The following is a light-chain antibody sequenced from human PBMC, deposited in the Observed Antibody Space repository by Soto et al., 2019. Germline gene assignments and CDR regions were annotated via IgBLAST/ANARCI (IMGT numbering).Light chain of an antibody. Sequence: DIQMTQSPSSLSASVGDRVTITCRASQSISSYLNWYQQRPGKAPKLLIYAASSLQTGVPSRFSGSGSGTDFTLTISRLEPEDFAVYYSQQFRSYPLTFGGGTKVDIK. V-gene: IGKV1-39*01. CDR2: AAS. CDR1: QSISSY. J-gene: IGKJ4*01. CDR3: QQFRSYPLT.